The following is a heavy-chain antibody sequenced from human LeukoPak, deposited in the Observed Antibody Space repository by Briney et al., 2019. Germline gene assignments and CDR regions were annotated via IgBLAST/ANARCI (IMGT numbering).Heavy chain of an antibody. CDR1: GFTFSSYW. J-gene: IGHJ4*02. CDR3: AKDRTSWYYFDY. Sequence: GGSLRLSCAASGFTFSSYWMSWVRQAPGKGLEWVDNIKQDGSEKYYVDSVKGRFTISRDNAKNSLYLQMNSLRAEDTAVYYCAKDRTSWYYFDYWGQGTLVTVSS. CDR2: IKQDGSEK. V-gene: IGHV3-7*01.